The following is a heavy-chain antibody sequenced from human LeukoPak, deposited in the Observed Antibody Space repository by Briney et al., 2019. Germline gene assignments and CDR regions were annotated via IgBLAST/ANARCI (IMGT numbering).Heavy chain of an antibody. CDR2: IYYSGST. V-gene: IGHV4-39*07. J-gene: IGHJ4*02. CDR1: GGSISSSSYY. D-gene: IGHD3-22*01. CDR3: ARGSLSGFTRNYFDY. Sequence: SETLSLTCTVSGGSISSSSYYWGWIRQPPGKGLEWIGSIYYSGSTYYNPSLKSRVTISVDTSKNQFSLKLSSVTAADTAVYYCARGSLSGFTRNYFDYWGQGTLVTVSS.